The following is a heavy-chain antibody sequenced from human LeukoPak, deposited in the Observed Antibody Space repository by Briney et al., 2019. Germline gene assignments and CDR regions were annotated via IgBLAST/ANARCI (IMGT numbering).Heavy chain of an antibody. D-gene: IGHD3-3*01. CDR2: INHSGST. CDR3: ARGKDFWSGYYSSDY. J-gene: IGHJ4*02. CDR1: GGSFSGYY. Sequence: SETLSLTCAVYGGSFSGYYWSWIRQPPGKGLEWIGEINHSGSTNYNPSLKSLVTISVDTSKNQFSLKLSSVTAADTAVYYCARGKDFWSGYYSSDYWGQGTLVTVSS. V-gene: IGHV4-34*01.